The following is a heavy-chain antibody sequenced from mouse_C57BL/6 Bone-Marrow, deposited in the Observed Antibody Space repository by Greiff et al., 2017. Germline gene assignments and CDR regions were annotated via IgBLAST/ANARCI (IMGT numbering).Heavy chain of an antibody. CDR2: IYPGDGDT. CDR1: GYAFSSSW. V-gene: IGHV1-82*01. J-gene: IGHJ3*01. Sequence: VQLVESGPELVKPGASVKISCKASGYAFSSSWMNWVKQRPGKGLEWIGRIYPGDGDTNYNGKFKGKATLTADKSSSTAYMQLSSLTSEDSAVYFCASSSGTGAWFAYWGQGTLVTVSA. D-gene: IGHD4-1*01. CDR3: ASSSGTGAWFAY.